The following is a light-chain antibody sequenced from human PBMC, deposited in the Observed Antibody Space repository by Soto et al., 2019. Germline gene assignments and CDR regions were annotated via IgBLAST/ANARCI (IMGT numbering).Light chain of an antibody. V-gene: IGKV3-11*01. Sequence: EIVLTQSPASLSLSSGERAALSCRASQSVNTYLVWYQQKPGQAPRLLIYDASNRATGIPARFSGSGSGTDFTLTISSLGPEDFAVYYCQQRSTWPRTFGQGTKVDIK. CDR2: DAS. CDR1: QSVNTY. J-gene: IGKJ1*01. CDR3: QQRSTWPRT.